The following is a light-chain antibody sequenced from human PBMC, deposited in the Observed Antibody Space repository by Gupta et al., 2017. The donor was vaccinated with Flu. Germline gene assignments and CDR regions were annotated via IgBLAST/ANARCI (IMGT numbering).Light chain of an antibody. Sequence: PSSFAASIGDKCTITCRASRDAGKYLAWYQQKPGKAPKLLIYAASTLQSGVPSRFRGSGSGTDFTLTISALQSEDFATYYCHQYFTCPRTFGGGTKVKIK. CDR3: HQYFTCPRT. V-gene: IGKV1-8*01. CDR2: AAS. J-gene: IGKJ4*01. CDR1: RDAGKY.